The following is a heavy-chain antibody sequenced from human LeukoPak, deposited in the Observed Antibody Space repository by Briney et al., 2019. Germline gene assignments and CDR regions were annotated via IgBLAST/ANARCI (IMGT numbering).Heavy chain of an antibody. CDR3: ARDRSDRLAVAGTSAFDY. V-gene: IGHV3-30*03. Sequence: GGSLRLSCAASGFSFSSYDMHWVRQAPGEGLDWVALISYDGSNKHYADSVEGRFTLSRDNSKNTLYLQMNSLRAEDTAVYYCARDRSDRLAVAGTSAFDYWGQGTLVTVSS. CDR1: GFSFSSYD. D-gene: IGHD6-19*01. J-gene: IGHJ4*02. CDR2: ISYDGSNK.